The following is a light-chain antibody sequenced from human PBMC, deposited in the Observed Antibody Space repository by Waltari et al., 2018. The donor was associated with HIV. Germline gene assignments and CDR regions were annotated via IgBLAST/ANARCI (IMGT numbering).Light chain of an antibody. J-gene: IGKJ1*01. CDR3: QHFGSSRT. CDR2: GAS. V-gene: IGKV3-20*01. CDR1: QTIGSSY. Sequence: EIVFTQSPGTLSLSPGEIATLSCRASQTIGSSYLAWYQQKPGQAPRLPIFGASTRATGMPDRFSGSGAGTDFTLTISRLEPEDFAVHYCQHFGSSRTFGQGTKVEIK.